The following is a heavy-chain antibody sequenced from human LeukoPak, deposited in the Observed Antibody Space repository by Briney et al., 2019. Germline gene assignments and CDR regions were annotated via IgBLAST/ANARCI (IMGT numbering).Heavy chain of an antibody. Sequence: ASVKVSCKASGYTFTSYGISWVRQAPGQGLEWMGWISAYNGNTNYAQKLQGRVTMTTDTSTSTAYMELRSLGSDDTAVYYCARGDHDYGDYTLGYWGQGTLVTVSS. D-gene: IGHD4-17*01. CDR2: ISAYNGNT. CDR1: GYTFTSYG. J-gene: IGHJ4*02. CDR3: ARGDHDYGDYTLGY. V-gene: IGHV1-18*01.